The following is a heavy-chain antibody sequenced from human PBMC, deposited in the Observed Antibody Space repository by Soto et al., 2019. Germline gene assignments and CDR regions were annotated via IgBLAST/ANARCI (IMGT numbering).Heavy chain of an antibody. CDR1: GCSFSSYA. CDR3: ANKIVGDTLYEN. Sequence: EGSLRLSCAASGCSFSSYAMSWVREAQGKGLEWVSAISGSGGSTYYADSVKGRFTISRDNSKNTLYLQMNSLRAEDTAVYYGANKIVGDTLYENWRQGTLGTVAS. J-gene: IGHJ4*02. D-gene: IGHD1-26*01. V-gene: IGHV3-23*01. CDR2: ISGSGGST.